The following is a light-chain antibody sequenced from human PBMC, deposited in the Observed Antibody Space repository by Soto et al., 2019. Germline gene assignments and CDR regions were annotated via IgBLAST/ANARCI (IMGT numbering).Light chain of an antibody. Sequence: QSVLTQPASVSGSPGQSITISCIGTSSDVGGYNYVSWYQQHPGKAPKLMIYEVSNRPSGVSNRFSGSKSGNTASLTISGLQAEDEADYYCSSYTSGSTVVFGGGTKLTVL. V-gene: IGLV2-14*01. CDR2: EVS. CDR3: SSYTSGSTVV. J-gene: IGLJ2*01. CDR1: SSDVGGYNY.